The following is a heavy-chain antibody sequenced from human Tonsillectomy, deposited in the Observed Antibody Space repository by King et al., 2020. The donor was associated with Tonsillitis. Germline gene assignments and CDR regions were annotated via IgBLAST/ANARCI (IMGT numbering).Heavy chain of an antibody. CDR2: IDWDDDK. CDR3: ARIRTGAYNHDAFDI. V-gene: IGHV2-70*04. Sequence: TLKESGPALVKPTQTLTLTCTFSGFSLNTSEMRVSWIRQPPGKALEWLARIDWDDDKFYSTSLKTRLTISKDTSKNQVVLTMTNMDPVDTATYYCARIRTGAYNHDAFDIWGQGKMVTVSS. D-gene: IGHD5-24*01. CDR1: GFSLNTSEMR. J-gene: IGHJ3*02.